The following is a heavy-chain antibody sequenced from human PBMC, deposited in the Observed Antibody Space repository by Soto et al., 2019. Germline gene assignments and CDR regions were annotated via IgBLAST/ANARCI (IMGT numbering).Heavy chain of an antibody. V-gene: IGHV1-46*03. D-gene: IGHD2-15*01. J-gene: IGHJ1*01. CDR1: GYTFTSYY. Sequence: GASVKVSCKASGYTFTSYYMHWVRQAPGQGLEWMGIINPSGGSTSYAQKFQGRVTMTRDTSTSTVYMELSSLRSEDTAVYYCAAYCSGGSCYSARYFQHWGQGTLVTVSS. CDR2: INPSGGST. CDR3: AAYCSGGSCYSARYFQH.